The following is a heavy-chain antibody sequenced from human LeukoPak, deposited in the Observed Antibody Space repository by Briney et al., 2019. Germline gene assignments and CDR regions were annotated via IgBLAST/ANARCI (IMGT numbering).Heavy chain of an antibody. CDR2: ISGSGGST. D-gene: IGHD3-10*01. CDR3: AKVSSGSGSYFAFDI. J-gene: IGHJ3*02. CDR1: GFTFSSYA. Sequence: GGSLRLSCAASGFTFSSYAMSWVRQAPGKGLEWVSAISGSGGSTYYADSVKGRFTISRDNSKNTLYLQMNRLRAEDTAVYYCAKVSSGSGSYFAFDIWGQGTMVTVSS. V-gene: IGHV3-23*01.